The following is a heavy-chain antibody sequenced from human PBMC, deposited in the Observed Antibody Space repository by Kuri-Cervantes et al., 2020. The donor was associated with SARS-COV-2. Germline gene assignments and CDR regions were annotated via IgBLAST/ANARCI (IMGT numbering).Heavy chain of an antibody. CDR2: INPNSGGT. CDR3: ARGWRDIVVVPAAPPLYYMDV. V-gene: IGHV1-2*02. D-gene: IGHD2-2*01. CDR1: GYTFTSYD. J-gene: IGHJ6*03. Sequence: ASVKVSCKASGYTFTSYDINWVRQATGQGLEWMGWINPNSGGTNYAQKFQGRVTMTRDTSISTAYMELSRLRSDDTAVYYCARGWRDIVVVPAAPPLYYMDVWGKETTVTVSS.